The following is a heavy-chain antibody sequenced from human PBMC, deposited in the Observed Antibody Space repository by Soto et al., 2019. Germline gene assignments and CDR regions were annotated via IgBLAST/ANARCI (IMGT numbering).Heavy chain of an antibody. CDR3: ASPFQGVAFDI. CDR2: ISSSSSYI. D-gene: IGHD3-10*01. J-gene: IGHJ3*02. Sequence: GGSLRLSCAASGFTFSSYSMNWVRQAPGKGLEWVSSISSSSSYIYYADSVKGRFTISRDNAKNSLYLQMNSLRAEDTAVYYCASPFQGVAFDIWGQGTMVTVSS. CDR1: GFTFSSYS. V-gene: IGHV3-21*01.